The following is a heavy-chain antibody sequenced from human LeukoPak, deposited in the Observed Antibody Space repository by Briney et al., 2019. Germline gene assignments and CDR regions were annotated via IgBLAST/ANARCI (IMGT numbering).Heavy chain of an antibody. V-gene: IGHV4-39*01. CDR3: ARFISRFDP. J-gene: IGHJ5*02. CDR2: IYYSGST. CDR1: GGSISSSSYY. Sequence: ETLSLTCTVSGGSISSSSYYWGWIRPPPGKGLEWIGSIYYSGSTYYNPSLKSRVTISVDTSKNQFSLKLSSVTAADTAVYYCARFISRFDPWGQGTLVTVST. D-gene: IGHD3-10*01.